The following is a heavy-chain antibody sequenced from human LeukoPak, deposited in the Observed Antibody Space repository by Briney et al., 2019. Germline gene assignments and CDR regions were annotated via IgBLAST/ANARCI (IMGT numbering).Heavy chain of an antibody. CDR1: GGSIRSNY. CDR2: IYNSGIT. J-gene: IGHJ4*02. D-gene: IGHD1-1*01. CDR3: ARMIERRTLHFDY. V-gene: IGHV4-59*01. Sequence: SETLSLTCTVSGGSIRSNYWSWIRQPPGKGLEWIGYIYNSGITNYNPSLKSRVTISVDTSKNQFSLKLTSVTVADTAVYYCARMIERRTLHFDYWGQGTLVTVSS.